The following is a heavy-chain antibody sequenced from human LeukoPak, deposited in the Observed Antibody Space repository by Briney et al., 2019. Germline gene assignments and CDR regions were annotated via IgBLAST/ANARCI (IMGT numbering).Heavy chain of an antibody. Sequence: ASVKVSCKASGYTFTGYYMHWVRQAPGQGLEWMGWINPNSGGTNYAQKFQGRVTMTRDTSISTAYMELSRPRSDDTAVYYCARDAAAAEGYWGQGTLVTVSS. V-gene: IGHV1-2*02. J-gene: IGHJ4*02. D-gene: IGHD6-13*01. CDR3: ARDAAAAEGY. CDR1: GYTFTGYY. CDR2: INPNSGGT.